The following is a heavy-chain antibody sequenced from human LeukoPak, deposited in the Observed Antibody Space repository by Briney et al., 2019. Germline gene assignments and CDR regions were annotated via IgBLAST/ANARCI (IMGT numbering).Heavy chain of an antibody. J-gene: IGHJ4*02. CDR1: GGSISSYY. D-gene: IGHD2-2*01. CDR3: ASVVPAATFDY. CDR2: IYYSGST. Sequence: SETLSLTCTVSGGSISSYYWSWIRQPPGKGLEWIGYIYYSGSTNYNPSLKSQVTISVDTSKNQFSLKLSSVTAADTAVYYCASVVPAATFDYWGQGTLVTVSS. V-gene: IGHV4-59*01.